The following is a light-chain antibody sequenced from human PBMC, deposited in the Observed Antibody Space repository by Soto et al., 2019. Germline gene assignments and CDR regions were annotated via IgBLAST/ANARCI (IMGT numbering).Light chain of an antibody. Sequence: IQLTQSASSLSASVGDRVTITCRASQGISSYLAWYQQKPGKAPKLLIYAASTLQSGVPSRFSGSGSGTDFTLTIISLQPEDFATYYCQQLNSYSITFGQGTRLEIK. J-gene: IGKJ5*01. V-gene: IGKV1-9*01. CDR3: QQLNSYSIT. CDR2: AAS. CDR1: QGISSY.